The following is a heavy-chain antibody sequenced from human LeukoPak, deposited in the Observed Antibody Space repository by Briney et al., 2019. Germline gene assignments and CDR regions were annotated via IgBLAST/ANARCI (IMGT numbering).Heavy chain of an antibody. CDR1: GYTFTSYH. J-gene: IGHJ4*02. CDR2: INPSGGTT. Sequence: ASVKVSCKASGYTFTSYHMHWVRQAPGQGLEWMGIINPSGGTTNYAQKFQGRVTLTTDTSTSTAYMELRSLRSDDTAVYYCARERIVAGTGTFDSWGQGTLVTVSS. D-gene: IGHD6-19*01. V-gene: IGHV1-46*01. CDR3: ARERIVAGTGTFDS.